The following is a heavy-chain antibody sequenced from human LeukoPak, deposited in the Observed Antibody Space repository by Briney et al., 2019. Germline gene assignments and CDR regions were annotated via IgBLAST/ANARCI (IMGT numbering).Heavy chain of an antibody. CDR3: AKARAGDITAAFNY. J-gene: IGHJ4*02. D-gene: IGHD6-13*01. Sequence: GGSLRLSCAASRSIFSNYAMSWVRQAPGKGLEWVSGISASGGNPYYADSVKGRFTISRDNSENTLNLQMNSLRAEDTAVYYCAKARAGDITAAFNYWGQGTLVTVSS. V-gene: IGHV3-23*01. CDR1: RSIFSNYA. CDR2: ISASGGNP.